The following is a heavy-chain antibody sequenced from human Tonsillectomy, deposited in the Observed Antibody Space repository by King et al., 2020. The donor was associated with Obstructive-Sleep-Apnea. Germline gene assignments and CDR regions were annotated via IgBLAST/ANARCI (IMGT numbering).Heavy chain of an antibody. CDR2: ISGGGGST. D-gene: IGHD5-12*01. CDR1: GFTFSNYA. V-gene: IGHV3-23*04. J-gene: IGHJ4*02. CDR3: AKVSGDSGYEWGGFFDY. Sequence: VQLVESGGGLVQPGGSLRLSCAASGFTFSNYAMSWVRQAPGKGLQWVSAISGGGGSTYYADSVKGRFTISRDNSKNTLYLQMNSLRAEDTALYYCAKVSGDSGYEWGGFFDYWGQGTLVTVSS.